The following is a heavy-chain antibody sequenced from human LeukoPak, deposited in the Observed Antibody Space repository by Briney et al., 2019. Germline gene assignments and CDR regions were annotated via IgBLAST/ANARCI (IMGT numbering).Heavy chain of an antibody. CDR3: ARASNRYCSSTSCYPFDY. Sequence: AGGSLRLSCAASGFTFSNYAMHWVRQAPGKGLEWVSSISSSSSYIYYADSVKGRFTISRDNAKNSLYLQMNSLRAEDTAVYYCARASNRYCSSTSCYPFDYWGQGTLVTVSS. CDR1: GFTFSNYA. D-gene: IGHD2-2*01. CDR2: ISSSSSYI. V-gene: IGHV3-21*01. J-gene: IGHJ4*02.